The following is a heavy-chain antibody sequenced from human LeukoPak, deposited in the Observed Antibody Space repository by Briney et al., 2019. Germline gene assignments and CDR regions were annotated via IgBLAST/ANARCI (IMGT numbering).Heavy chain of an antibody. D-gene: IGHD5-24*01. Sequence: SETLSLTCTVSGGSISSSSYYWGWIRQPPGKGLEWIGSIYYSGSTYYNPSLKSRVTISVDTSKNQFSLKLSSVTAADTAVYYCARDAVEMATIDKDYWGQGTLVTVSS. CDR2: IYYSGST. J-gene: IGHJ4*02. CDR3: ARDAVEMATIDKDY. CDR1: GGSISSSSYY. V-gene: IGHV4-39*07.